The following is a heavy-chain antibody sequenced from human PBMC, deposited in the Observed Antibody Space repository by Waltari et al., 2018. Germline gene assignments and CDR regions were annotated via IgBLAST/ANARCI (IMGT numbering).Heavy chain of an antibody. CDR1: GFTFSSYG. J-gene: IGHJ4*02. Sequence: QVQLVESGGGVVQPGGSLRLSCAASGFTFSSYGKHWVRQAPGKGREWGAFIRYDGSNKYYADSVKGRFTISRDNSKNTLYLQMNSLRAEDTAVYYCAKDRGTIKSSSEMLFDYWGQGTLVTVSS. CDR3: AKDRGTIKSSSEMLFDY. V-gene: IGHV3-30*02. D-gene: IGHD6-6*01. CDR2: IRYDGSNK.